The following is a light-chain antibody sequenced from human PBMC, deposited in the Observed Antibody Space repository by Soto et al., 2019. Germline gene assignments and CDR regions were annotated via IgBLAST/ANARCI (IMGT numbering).Light chain of an antibody. CDR3: QAYDNSLSGHV. V-gene: IGLV1-40*01. J-gene: IGLJ2*01. Sequence: QSVLPQPPSVSGAPGQRVTISCTGSSSNVGAGSDVHWYQQLPGTAPKLLIFGSTYRPSGVPDRFSGSKSDTSASLAIAGLQAEDEADYYCQAYDNSLSGHVFGGGTKLTVL. CDR1: SSNVGAGSD. CDR2: GST.